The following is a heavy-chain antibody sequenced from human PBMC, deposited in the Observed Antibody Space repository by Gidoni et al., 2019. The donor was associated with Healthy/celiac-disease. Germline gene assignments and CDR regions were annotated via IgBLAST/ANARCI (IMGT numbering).Heavy chain of an antibody. V-gene: IGHV3-23*04. CDR3: AKEGPAGLREGDFDY. CDR1: GRHFRSYA. CDR2: LSGSVGST. Sequence: EIQQVESGGGLGQPGGSLRLSCPSYGRHFRSYAMSWVRQAPGKGLGWVSALSGSVGSTYYADSVKGRFTISRDNSKNTLYLQIHSLRAEDTAVYYCAKEGPAGLREGDFDYCGQGTLVTVSS. J-gene: IGHJ4*02. D-gene: IGHD3-16*01.